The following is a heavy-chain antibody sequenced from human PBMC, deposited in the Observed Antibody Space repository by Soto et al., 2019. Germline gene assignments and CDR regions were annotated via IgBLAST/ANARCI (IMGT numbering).Heavy chain of an antibody. Sequence: QLQLQESGPGLVKPSETLSLTCTVSGGPISSSSYYWGWIRQPPGKGLEWIGSIYYSGSTYYNPSLKSRVTISVDTSKNQFSLKLSSVTAADTAVYYCARQAYSSGWYLDYWGQGTLVTVSS. CDR1: GGPISSSSYY. CDR3: ARQAYSSGWYLDY. J-gene: IGHJ4*02. D-gene: IGHD6-19*01. V-gene: IGHV4-39*01. CDR2: IYYSGST.